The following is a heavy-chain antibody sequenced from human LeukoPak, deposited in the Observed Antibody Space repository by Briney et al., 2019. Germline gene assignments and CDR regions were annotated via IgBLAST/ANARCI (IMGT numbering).Heavy chain of an antibody. CDR2: IIPIFGIA. D-gene: IGHD2-8*01. CDR1: GGTFSSYA. CDR3: ARDGACGTNGVCYGST. J-gene: IGHJ4*02. V-gene: IGHV1-69*04. Sequence: SLKVSCKASGGTFSSYAISWVRQAPGQGLEWMGRIIPIFGIANYAQKFQGRVTITADKSTSTAYMELSSLRSEDTAVYYCARDGACGTNGVCYGSTWGQGTLVTVSS.